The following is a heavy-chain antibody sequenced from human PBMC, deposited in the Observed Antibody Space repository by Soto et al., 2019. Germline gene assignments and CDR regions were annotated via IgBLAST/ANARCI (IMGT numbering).Heavy chain of an antibody. V-gene: IGHV1-69*06. CDR3: ARDLEYGSGGSCPRYEY. Sequence: SVKACWEAPRGGYDSNASRWVRQGPEKGLEWMGGIIPIFGTAHYAQKFPGRVTITADKSTSTAYMELSSLRSEDTAVYYCARDLEYGSGGSCPRYEYWRQGTLVTVSS. D-gene: IGHD2-15*01. CDR1: RGGYDSNA. J-gene: IGHJ4*02. CDR2: IIPIFGTA.